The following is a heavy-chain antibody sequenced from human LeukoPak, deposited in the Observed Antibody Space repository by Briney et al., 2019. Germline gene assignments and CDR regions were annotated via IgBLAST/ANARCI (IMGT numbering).Heavy chain of an antibody. V-gene: IGHV3-33*01. Sequence: PGGSLRLSCAASGFTFSSYGMHWVRQAPGKGLEGVAVICYDGSNKYYADSVKGRFTISRDNSKNTLYLQMNSLRAEDTAVYYCARDIGYGDYVNFDYWGQGTLVTVSS. CDR1: GFTFSSYG. D-gene: IGHD4-17*01. J-gene: IGHJ4*02. CDR3: ARDIGYGDYVNFDY. CDR2: ICYDGSNK.